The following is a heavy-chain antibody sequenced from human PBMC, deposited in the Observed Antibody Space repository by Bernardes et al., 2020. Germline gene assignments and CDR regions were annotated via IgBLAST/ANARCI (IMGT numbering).Heavy chain of an antibody. V-gene: IGHV3-48*01. CDR3: AVSRGWYDH. CDR2: ISPRSRTI. J-gene: IGHJ4*02. D-gene: IGHD6-19*01. CDR1: GPSFTTYG. Sequence: GSLRLSCVDSGPSFTTYGLTWVRQAPGTGLEWVSYISPRSRTIYHADSVKGRFTISRDDAKNSLYLQMNSLRVEDTAVYYCAVSRGWYDHWGQGTLVTVSS.